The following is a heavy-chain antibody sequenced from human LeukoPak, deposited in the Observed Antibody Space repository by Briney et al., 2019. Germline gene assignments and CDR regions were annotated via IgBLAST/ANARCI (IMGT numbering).Heavy chain of an antibody. CDR3: AREKTIVGASAAFDI. Sequence: PGGSLRLSCVASGFTFIRYGMNWVRQAPGKGLEWVSSISSSSSYIYYADSVKGRFTISRDNATNSLYLQMNSPRAEDTALYYCAREKTIVGASAAFDIWGQGIMVTVSS. V-gene: IGHV3-21*01. J-gene: IGHJ3*02. CDR1: GFTFIRYG. D-gene: IGHD1-26*01. CDR2: ISSSSSYI.